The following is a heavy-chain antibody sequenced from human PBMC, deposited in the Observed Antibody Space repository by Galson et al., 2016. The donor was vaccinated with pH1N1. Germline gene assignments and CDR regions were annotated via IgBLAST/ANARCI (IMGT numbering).Heavy chain of an antibody. J-gene: IGHJ4*02. V-gene: IGHV3-23*01. CDR1: GFSFSNFG. CDR2: ISGSGYGT. D-gene: IGHD3-10*01. CDR3: ATRHSEDRGDN. Sequence: SLRLSCAASGFSFSNFGMSWVRQAPGKGLEWVSGISGSGYGTYYADSVKGRSTISRDNSKNTVSLQMTSLRPEDTAVYFCATRHSEDRGDNWGQGTLVTVSS.